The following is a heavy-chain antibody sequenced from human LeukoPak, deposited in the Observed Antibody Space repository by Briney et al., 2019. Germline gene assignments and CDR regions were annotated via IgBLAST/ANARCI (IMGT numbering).Heavy chain of an antibody. CDR2: ISYSGST. Sequence: SETLSLTCTVSGGSISSYYWNWIRQPPGKGLEWIGYISYSGSTNYNPSLKSRVTISVDTSKNQFSLKLSSVTAADTAVYYCAGMYGSGSYLYWFDPWGQGTLVTVSS. J-gene: IGHJ5*02. CDR3: AGMYGSGSYLYWFDP. D-gene: IGHD3-10*01. CDR1: GGSISSYY. V-gene: IGHV4-59*01.